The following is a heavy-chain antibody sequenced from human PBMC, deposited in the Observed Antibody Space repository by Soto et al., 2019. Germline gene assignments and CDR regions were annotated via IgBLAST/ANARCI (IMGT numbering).Heavy chain of an antibody. Sequence: EVQLVESGGGLVQPGGSLRLSCADSGVSVSSNYMTWGRQAPGKGLEWVSIMYTGGSTYYTDSVKGRFTISRHNSKNTLYLQMTSLRPEDTAVYYCARVSCSSTSCYGDYWGQGTLVTVSS. CDR3: ARVSCSSTSCYGDY. J-gene: IGHJ4*02. V-gene: IGHV3-53*04. D-gene: IGHD2-2*01. CDR2: MYTGGST. CDR1: GVSVSSNY.